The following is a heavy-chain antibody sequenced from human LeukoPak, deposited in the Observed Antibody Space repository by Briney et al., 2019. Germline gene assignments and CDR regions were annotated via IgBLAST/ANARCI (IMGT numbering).Heavy chain of an antibody. CDR1: GFIFSGHV. V-gene: IGHV3-30-3*01. CDR2: ISYDGSNK. D-gene: IGHD3-3*01. Sequence: GRSLRLSCAASGFIFSGHVMHWVRQAPGKGLEWVSLISYDGSNKDYADSVKGRFTISRDNSKNTLYLQMNGLRAEDTAVYYCAREYNDFWSGSQFVSWGQGTLVIVSS. CDR3: AREYNDFWSGSQFVS. J-gene: IGHJ4*02.